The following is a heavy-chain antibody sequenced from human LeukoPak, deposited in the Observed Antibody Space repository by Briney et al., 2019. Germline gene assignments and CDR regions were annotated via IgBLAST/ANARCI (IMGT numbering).Heavy chain of an antibody. J-gene: IGHJ4*02. CDR2: ISSSRCI. CDR3: ARDSGSYSDY. V-gene: IGHV3-21*01. CDR1: GFTFSSYS. D-gene: IGHD1-26*01. Sequence: GGSLRLSCAASGFTFSSYSMNWVRQAPGKGLEWVAPISSSRCIYYADSVKGRFTIYRDNGKNSLYLQMNSLRAEDTAVYYCARDSGSYSDYWGQGTLVTVSS.